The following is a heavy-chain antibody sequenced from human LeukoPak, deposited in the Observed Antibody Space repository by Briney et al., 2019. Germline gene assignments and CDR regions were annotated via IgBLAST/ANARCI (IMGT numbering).Heavy chain of an antibody. D-gene: IGHD4-23*01. CDR3: AKSAYGGENSDFDY. CDR2: ISYDGSNK. J-gene: IGHJ4*02. V-gene: IGHV3-30*18. CDR1: GFTFSSYG. Sequence: GGSLRLSCAASGFTFSSYGMHWVRQAPGKGLEWVAVISYDGSNKYYADSVKGRFTISRDNSKNTLYLQMNSLRAEDTAVYYCAKSAYGGENSDFDYWGQGTLVTVSS.